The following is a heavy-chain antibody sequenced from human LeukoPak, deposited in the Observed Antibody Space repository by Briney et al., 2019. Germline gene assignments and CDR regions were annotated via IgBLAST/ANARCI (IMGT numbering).Heavy chain of an antibody. D-gene: IGHD5-12*01. Sequence: PGGSLRLSCVVSRFPFSIYEMNWVRQAPGKGLEWASNIHSSGTVKYYSDSVKGRFSTSRDNAKSSLYLQMNSLRVEDTAVYYCALLTVASDFDYWGQGALVAVSS. J-gene: IGHJ4*02. CDR2: IHSSGTVK. CDR3: ALLTVASDFDY. V-gene: IGHV3-48*03. CDR1: RFPFSIYE.